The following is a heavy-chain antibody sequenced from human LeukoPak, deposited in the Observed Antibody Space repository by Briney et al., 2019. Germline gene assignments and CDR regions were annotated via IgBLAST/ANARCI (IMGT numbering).Heavy chain of an antibody. V-gene: IGHV1-18*01. CDR1: GYTFTSYG. Sequence: ASVKVSCKASGYTFTSYGISWVRQAPGQGLGWMGWISAYNGNTNYAQKLQGRVTMTTDTSTSTAYMELRSLRSDDTAVYYCARDPGYYDSSGYYMRFDYWGQGTLVTVSS. J-gene: IGHJ4*02. CDR2: ISAYNGNT. CDR3: ARDPGYYDSSGYYMRFDY. D-gene: IGHD3-22*01.